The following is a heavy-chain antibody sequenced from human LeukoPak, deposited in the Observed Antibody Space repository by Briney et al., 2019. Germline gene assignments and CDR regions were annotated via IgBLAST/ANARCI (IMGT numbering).Heavy chain of an antibody. J-gene: IGHJ4*02. Sequence: SETLSLTCTVSGYSISNGYYWGWIRQPPGKGLEWVGSIYHRGSTYYNPSLRSRVSISIDTSKNQFSLRLTSVTAADTAVYYCARQTGSGLFILPGGQGTLVTVSS. D-gene: IGHD3/OR15-3a*01. CDR2: IYHRGST. V-gene: IGHV4-38-2*02. CDR1: GYSISNGYY. CDR3: ARQTGSGLFILP.